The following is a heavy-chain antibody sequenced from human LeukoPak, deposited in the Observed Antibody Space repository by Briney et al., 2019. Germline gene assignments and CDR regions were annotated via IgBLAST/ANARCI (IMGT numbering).Heavy chain of an antibody. CDR2: TSSSSAYT. CDR1: GFTLSSFS. D-gene: IGHD1/OR15-1a*01. CDR3: AKGTKPVMTIPDY. J-gene: IGHJ4*02. Sequence: GGSLRLPGQAPGFTLSSFSIIWFRQPPGKGWKWFSSTSSSSAYTFYAESGKGRFTISRDNAKNSLFLQMNSLRAEDTAMYYCAKGTKPVMTIPDYWGQGILVTVSS. V-gene: IGHV3-21*04.